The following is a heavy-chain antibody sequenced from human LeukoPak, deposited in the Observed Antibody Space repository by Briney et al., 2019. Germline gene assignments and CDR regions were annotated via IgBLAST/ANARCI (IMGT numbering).Heavy chain of an antibody. CDR2: IIPIFGTA. D-gene: IGHD2-2*01. V-gene: IGHV1-69*05. CDR3: ARGVVPAAMGWFDP. Sequence: ASVKVSCKASGGTFSSYAISWVRQAPGQGLEWMGGIIPIFGTANYAQKFQGRVTITTAESTSTAYMELSSLRSEDTAVYYCARGVVPAAMGWFDPWGQGTLVTVSS. CDR1: GGTFSSYA. J-gene: IGHJ5*02.